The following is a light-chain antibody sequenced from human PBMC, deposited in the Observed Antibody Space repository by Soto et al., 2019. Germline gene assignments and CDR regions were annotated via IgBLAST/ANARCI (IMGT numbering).Light chain of an antibody. CDR3: QQYGNYSPYT. CDR2: KSS. V-gene: IGKV1-5*03. J-gene: IGKJ2*01. Sequence: DIQMTQSPSTLSASVGDRVTITCRASQSIGNWLAWYQHKPGKAPKLLIYKSSNLESGVPSRFSGSGSGTEFTLTINSLQPDDCATYYCQQYGNYSPYTLGQGTKLEIK. CDR1: QSIGNW.